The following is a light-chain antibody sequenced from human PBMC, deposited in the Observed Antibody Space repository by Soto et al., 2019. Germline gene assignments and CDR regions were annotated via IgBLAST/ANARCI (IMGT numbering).Light chain of an antibody. CDR3: QQYYSYPRA. V-gene: IGKV1-8*01. CDR1: QGIRSY. CDR2: SAS. Sequence: AIRMTQSPSSFSASTGDRVTITCRASQGIRSYFAWYQQKPGKAPTLLLYSASTLQSGVPSRFSGSRSGTDFTLTISCLQSEDFATYYCQQYYSYPRAFGQGTKVDIK. J-gene: IGKJ1*01.